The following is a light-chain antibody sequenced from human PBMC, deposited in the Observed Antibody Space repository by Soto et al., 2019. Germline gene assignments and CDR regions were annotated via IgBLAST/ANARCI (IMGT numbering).Light chain of an antibody. J-gene: IGKJ2*01. CDR1: QSISYW. Sequence: DIQMTQSPSTLSASVGDGVTITCRASQSISYWLAWYQQKPGKAPKLLIYDASSLESGVPSRFTGSGSGTEFTLTISGLQPDDFAAYYCHHYDSSPPYTFGQGTKLEIK. CDR3: HHYDSSPPYT. CDR2: DAS. V-gene: IGKV1-5*01.